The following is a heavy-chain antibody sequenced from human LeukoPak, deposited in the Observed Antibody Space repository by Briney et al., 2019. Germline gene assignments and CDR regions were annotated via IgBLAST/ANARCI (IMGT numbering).Heavy chain of an antibody. Sequence: PGGSLRLSCAASGSTFSSYAMSWVRQAPGKGLEWVSAISGSGGSTYYADSVKGRSTISRDNSKNTLYLQMNSLRAEDTAVYYCAKARYDILTGQFDYWGQGTLVTISS. CDR1: GSTFSSYA. D-gene: IGHD3-9*01. CDR2: ISGSGGST. CDR3: AKARYDILTGQFDY. J-gene: IGHJ4*02. V-gene: IGHV3-23*01.